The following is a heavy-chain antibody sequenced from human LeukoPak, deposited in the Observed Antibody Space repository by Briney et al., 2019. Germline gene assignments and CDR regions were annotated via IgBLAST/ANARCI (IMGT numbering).Heavy chain of an antibody. V-gene: IGHV4-59*02. D-gene: IGHD3-10*01. J-gene: IGHJ4*02. CDR1: GASVSSYY. Sequence: SETLSLTCTVSGASVSSYYWSWIRQPPGKGLEWIGYIYYSGSTRYNPSLKSRVTISLDTSKNQFSLKMSSVTAADTAVYYCARAYGSGSSSVIARVDYWGQGTLVTVSS. CDR2: IYYSGST. CDR3: ARAYGSGSSSVIARVDY.